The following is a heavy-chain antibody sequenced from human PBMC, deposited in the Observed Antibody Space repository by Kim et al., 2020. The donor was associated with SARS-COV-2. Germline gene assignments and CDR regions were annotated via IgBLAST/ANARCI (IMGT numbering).Heavy chain of an antibody. CDR1: GFSLSTSGVG. CDR2: IYWDDDK. J-gene: IGHJ5*02. V-gene: IGHV2-5*02. Sequence: SGPTLVNPTQTLTLTCTFSGFSLSTSGVGVGWIRQPPGKALEWLALIYWDDDKRYSPSLKSRLTITKDTSKNQVVLTMTNMDPVDTATYYCAHRHLNYDYVWGSSPNWFDPWGQGTLVTVSS. CDR3: AHRHLNYDYVWGSSPNWFDP. D-gene: IGHD3-16*01.